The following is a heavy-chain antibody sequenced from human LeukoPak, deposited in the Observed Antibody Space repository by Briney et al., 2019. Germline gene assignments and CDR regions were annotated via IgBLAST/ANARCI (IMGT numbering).Heavy chain of an antibody. CDR1: GYTFSGYY. CDR2: INPNSGGT. V-gene: IGHV1-2*02. Sequence: ASVKVSCKASGYTFSGYYMCWVRQASGQGLEWKGWINPNSGGTNSAQRFQGRVTMTRDTSISTAYMELSSLTSDDTAVYYCARELRSGYSYYIDYWGQGTLVTVSS. J-gene: IGHJ4*02. CDR3: ARELRSGYSYYIDY. D-gene: IGHD3-22*01.